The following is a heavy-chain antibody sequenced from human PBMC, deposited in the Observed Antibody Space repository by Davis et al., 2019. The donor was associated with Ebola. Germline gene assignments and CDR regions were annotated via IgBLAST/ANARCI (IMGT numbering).Heavy chain of an antibody. Sequence: SVKVSCKASGGTFSSHAFSWVRQAPGQRLEWMGGIIPIFGKANYAQKLQGRVTITADESSSTAYMELSRLRSEDTAVYYCARALTTVNIPWYFDLWGRGTLVTVSS. D-gene: IGHD4-11*01. CDR2: IIPIFGKA. J-gene: IGHJ2*01. CDR1: GGTFSSHA. V-gene: IGHV1-69*13. CDR3: ARALTTVNIPWYFDL.